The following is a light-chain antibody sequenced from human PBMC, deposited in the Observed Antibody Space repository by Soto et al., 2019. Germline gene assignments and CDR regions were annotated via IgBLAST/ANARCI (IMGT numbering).Light chain of an antibody. CDR1: SSDIGVYDY. CDR3: GSYAGTTNFLV. Sequence: QSVLTQPPSASGSPGQSVTISCTGTSSDIGVYDYVSWYQRNPGKAPKLVIYDVTNRPSGVPDRFPVSKSGNTAHLPVSGLQAGDEAFYCRGSYAGTTNFLVFGAGTKVTVL. V-gene: IGLV2-8*01. J-gene: IGLJ2*01. CDR2: DVT.